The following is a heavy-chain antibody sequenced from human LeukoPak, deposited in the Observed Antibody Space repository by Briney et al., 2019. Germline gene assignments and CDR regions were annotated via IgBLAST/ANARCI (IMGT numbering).Heavy chain of an antibody. V-gene: IGHV4-31*03. Sequence: SETLSLTCTVSGFSISSSDYYWSWIRQHPTKGLEWIEYISYSGSTYYNPSLKSRVTISVDTSKNHFSLRLSSVTAADTAVYYCARNFDSYNAFDIWGQGTMVTLSS. CDR2: ISYSGST. D-gene: IGHD3-22*01. CDR3: ARNFDSYNAFDI. J-gene: IGHJ3*02. CDR1: GFSISSSDYY.